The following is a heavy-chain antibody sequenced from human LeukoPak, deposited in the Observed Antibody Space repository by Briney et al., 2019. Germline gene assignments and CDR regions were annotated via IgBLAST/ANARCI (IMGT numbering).Heavy chain of an antibody. V-gene: IGHV1-18*01. Sequence: ASVKVSCKASGYTFTSYGISWVRQAPGQGLEWMGWISAYNGNTNYAQKLQGRVTMITDTSTSTAYMELRSLRSDDTAVYYCARDWNIEMATISFDYWGQGTLVTVSS. D-gene: IGHD5-24*01. CDR3: ARDWNIEMATISFDY. J-gene: IGHJ4*02. CDR1: GYTFTSYG. CDR2: ISAYNGNT.